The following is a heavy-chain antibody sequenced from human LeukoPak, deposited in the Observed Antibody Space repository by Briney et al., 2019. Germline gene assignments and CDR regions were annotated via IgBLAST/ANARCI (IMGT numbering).Heavy chain of an antibody. CDR1: GFTFDDYA. Sequence: GGSLRLSCAASGFTFDDYAMHWVRQAPGKGLEWVSGISWNSGSIGYADSVKGRFTISRDNAKNSLYLQMNSLRAEDTALYYCAKADSSSWPRFPFDYWGQGTLVTVSS. J-gene: IGHJ4*02. D-gene: IGHD6-13*01. CDR3: AKADSSSWPRFPFDY. V-gene: IGHV3-9*01. CDR2: ISWNSGSI.